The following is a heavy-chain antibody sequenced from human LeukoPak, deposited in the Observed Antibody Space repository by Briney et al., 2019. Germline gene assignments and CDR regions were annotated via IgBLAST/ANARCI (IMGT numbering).Heavy chain of an antibody. Sequence: GGSLTLSCAASGFTVSIYGMICVRHAPGKGLEWVSVISGSGDSLHYGDSVKGRFTISRDNSNNTLYLQMNGLRDDDTAVYSCVRDGYTDNSRENDGFDIWGQGTMVTVSS. CDR3: VRDGYTDNSRENDGFDI. CDR1: GFTVSIYG. J-gene: IGHJ3*02. CDR2: ISGSGDSL. V-gene: IGHV3-23*01. D-gene: IGHD5-12*01.